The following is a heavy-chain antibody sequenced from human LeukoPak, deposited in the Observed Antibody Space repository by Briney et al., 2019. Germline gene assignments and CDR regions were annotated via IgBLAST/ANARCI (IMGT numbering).Heavy chain of an antibody. CDR3: ATAPIGNLDS. V-gene: IGHV1-24*01. Sequence: ASVKVYCNVSEYTLTDLSVHWVRQAPGKGLEWMGGFDPEDGEIIYAQKFQGRLTMTEDTSTDTAYMELSSLRSDDTAVYYCATAPIGNLDSWGQGTLVTVSS. D-gene: IGHD4-23*01. J-gene: IGHJ4*02. CDR2: FDPEDGEI. CDR1: EYTLTDLS.